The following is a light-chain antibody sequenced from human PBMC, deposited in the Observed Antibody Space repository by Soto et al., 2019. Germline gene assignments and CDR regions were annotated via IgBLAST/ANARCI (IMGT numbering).Light chain of an antibody. CDR3: QQYYSTPRT. V-gene: IGKV4-1*01. CDR2: WAS. CDR1: QSVLYSANNKNC. Sequence: DIVMTQSPDSLAVSLGERATINCKSSQSVLYSANNKNCLAWYQKTPGQPPKLLLYWASTRESEAPDRFSGSGSGTDFTLTISSLQAEDVAVYCCQQYYSTPRTFGQGTKVEIK. J-gene: IGKJ1*01.